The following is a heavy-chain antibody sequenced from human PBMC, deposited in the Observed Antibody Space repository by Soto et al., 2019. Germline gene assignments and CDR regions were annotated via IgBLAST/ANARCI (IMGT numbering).Heavy chain of an antibody. CDR3: ASEGGGFGGSYHATAFDY. CDR2: IYSGGST. V-gene: IGHV3-53*01. CDR1: GFTVSSNY. D-gene: IGHD1-26*01. Sequence: EVQLVESGGGLIQPGGSLRLSCAASGFTVSSNYMSWVRQAPGKGLEWVSVIYSGGSTYYADSVKGRFTISRDNSKNTLYLQMTSLRAEDTAVYYCASEGGGFGGSYHATAFDYWGQGTLVTVSS. J-gene: IGHJ4*02.